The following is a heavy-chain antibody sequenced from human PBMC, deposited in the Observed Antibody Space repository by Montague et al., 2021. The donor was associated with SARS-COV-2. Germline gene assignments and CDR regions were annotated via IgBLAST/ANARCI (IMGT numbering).Heavy chain of an antibody. D-gene: IGHD2-2*01. CDR1: GGSISSSSYY. CDR2: IYTSGGA. V-gene: IGHV4-61*02. Sequence: TLSLTCTVSGGSISSSSYYWSWIRQPAGKGLEWIGRIYTSGGANYNPSLNSRVTISVDTSKNQFSLNLTSVTAADTAVYYCARAALPGRKNWFDPWGQGTLVTVSS. CDR3: ARAALPGRKNWFDP. J-gene: IGHJ5*02.